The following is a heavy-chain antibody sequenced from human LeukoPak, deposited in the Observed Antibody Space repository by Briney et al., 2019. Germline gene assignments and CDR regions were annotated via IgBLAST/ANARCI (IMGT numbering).Heavy chain of an antibody. CDR2: ISGSGGST. CDR3: AKELRYSGSSDY. D-gene: IGHD6-6*01. J-gene: IGHJ4*02. Sequence: GGSLRLSCTASEFTFSSYAMNWVRQAPGKGLEWVSAISGSGGSTYYADSVKGRFTVSRDNSRNTLYLQMNSLRAEDTAVYYCAKELRYSGSSDYWGQGTLVTVSS. V-gene: IGHV3-23*01. CDR1: EFTFSSYA.